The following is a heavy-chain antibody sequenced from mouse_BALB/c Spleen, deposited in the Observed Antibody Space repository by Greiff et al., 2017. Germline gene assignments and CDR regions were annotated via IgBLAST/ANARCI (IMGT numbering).Heavy chain of an antibody. Sequence: DVQLQESGPGLVKPSQSLSLTCSVTGYSITSGYYWNWIRQFPGNKLEWMGYISYDGSNNYNPSLKNRISITRDTSKNQFFLKLNSVTTEDTATYYCARSSGYHAYAMDYWGQGTSVTVSS. V-gene: IGHV3-6*02. J-gene: IGHJ4*01. CDR2: ISYDGSN. D-gene: IGHD3-1*01. CDR3: ARSSGYHAYAMDY. CDR1: GYSITSGYY.